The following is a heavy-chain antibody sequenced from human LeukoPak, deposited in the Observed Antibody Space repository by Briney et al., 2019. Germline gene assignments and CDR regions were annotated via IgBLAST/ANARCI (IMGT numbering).Heavy chain of an antibody. D-gene: IGHD3-10*01. CDR2: INHSGST. J-gene: IGHJ4*02. Sequence: SETLSLTCAVYGGSFSGYYWSWIRQTPGKGLEWIGEINHSGSTNYNPSLKSRVTISVDTSKNQFSLKLSSVTAADTAVYYCARAHYGSGTYYKFWSQGTLVTVSS. V-gene: IGHV4-34*01. CDR1: GGSFSGYY. CDR3: ARAHYGSGTYYKF.